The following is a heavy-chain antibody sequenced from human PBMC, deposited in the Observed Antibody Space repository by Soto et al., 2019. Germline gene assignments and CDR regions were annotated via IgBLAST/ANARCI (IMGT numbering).Heavy chain of an antibody. CDR1: GFTFSSYA. D-gene: IGHD2-2*01. J-gene: IGHJ6*02. CDR3: VKGLSITPYGMDV. Sequence: GGSLRLSCSASGFTFSSYAMHWVRQAPGEGLEYVSAISSNGGSTYYADSVKGRFTISRDNSKNTLYLQMSSLRAEDTAVYYYVKGLSITPYGMDVWGQGTTVTVSS. CDR2: ISSNGGST. V-gene: IGHV3-64D*06.